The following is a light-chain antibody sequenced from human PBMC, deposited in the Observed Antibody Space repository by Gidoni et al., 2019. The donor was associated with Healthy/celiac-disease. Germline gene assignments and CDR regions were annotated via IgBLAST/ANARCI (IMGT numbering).Light chain of an antibody. J-gene: IGLJ2*01. CDR2: RNN. V-gene: IGLV1-47*01. Sequence: QSALIQPPSASGPPGQRVTISCSGSSSNIGSNYVYWYQQLPGTAPKLLTCRNNQRPSGVPDRFSGSKSGTSASLAISGLRSEDESDYYCAAWDDSLSGVVFGGGTKLTVL. CDR1: SSNIGSNY. CDR3: AAWDDSLSGVV.